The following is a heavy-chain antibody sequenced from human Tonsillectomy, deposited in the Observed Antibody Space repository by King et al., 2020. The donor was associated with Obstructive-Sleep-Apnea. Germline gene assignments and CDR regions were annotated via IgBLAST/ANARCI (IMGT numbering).Heavy chain of an antibody. J-gene: IGHJ3*02. CDR3: ASPVVPAADDAFDM. CDR1: GFTFSTYW. D-gene: IGHD2-2*01. CDR2: IKQDGSEK. V-gene: IGHV3-7*01. Sequence: VQLVESGGGLVQPGGSLRLSCAVSGFTFSTYWMNWVRQAPGKGLEWVANIKQDGSEKYYVDSVKGRFTISRDNAKNSLYLQMNSLRAEDPAVYYCASPVVPAADDAFDMWGQGTMVTVSS.